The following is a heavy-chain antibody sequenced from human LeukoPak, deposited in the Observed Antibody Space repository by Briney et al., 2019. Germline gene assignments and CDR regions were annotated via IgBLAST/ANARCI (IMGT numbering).Heavy chain of an antibody. V-gene: IGHV4-59*01. Sequence: SETLSLTCTVSGGSISSYYWNWIRQPPGKGLEWIGYIYYSGSTNYNPSLKSRVTISVDTSKNQFSLKLSSVTAADTAVYYCARGELRRGWFDPWGQGTLVTVSS. CDR1: GGSISSYY. D-gene: IGHD1-7*01. CDR2: IYYSGST. J-gene: IGHJ5*02. CDR3: ARGELRRGWFDP.